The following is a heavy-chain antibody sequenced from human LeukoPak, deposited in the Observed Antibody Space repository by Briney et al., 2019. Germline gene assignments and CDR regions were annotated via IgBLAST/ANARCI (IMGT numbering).Heavy chain of an antibody. V-gene: IGHV3-30-3*01. J-gene: IGHJ2*01. Sequence: GGSLRLSCVASGFTFSIYAMHWVRQAPGKGLEWVAVISYDGRNTFYTDSVKGRFTISRDNSKNTLYLQMNSLGPEDTAVYYCARDSGGGTGWYFDLWGRGTLVTASS. CDR2: ISYDGRNT. CDR1: GFTFSIYA. D-gene: IGHD3-10*01. CDR3: ARDSGGGTGWYFDL.